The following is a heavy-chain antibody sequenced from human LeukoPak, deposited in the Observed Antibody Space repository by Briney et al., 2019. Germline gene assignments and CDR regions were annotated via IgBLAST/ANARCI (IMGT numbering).Heavy chain of an antibody. J-gene: IGHJ4*02. CDR2: MNPNSGNT. Sequence: ASVKVSCKASGGTFSSYAISWVRQATGQGLEWMGWMNPNSGNTGYAQKFQGRVTMTRNTSISTAYMELSSLRSEDTAVYYCARGTQGYFDYWGQGTLVTVSS. CDR1: GGTFSSYA. CDR3: ARGTQGYFDY. V-gene: IGHV1-8*02.